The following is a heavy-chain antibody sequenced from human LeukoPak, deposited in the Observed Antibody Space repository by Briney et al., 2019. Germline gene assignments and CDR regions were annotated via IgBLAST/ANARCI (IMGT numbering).Heavy chain of an antibody. CDR3: AKDRDPYDYGPGSYYNGVFDY. CDR2: VSNRGGTT. Sequence: GGSLRLSCAASDFSFTNYAMSWVRQAPGKGLEWVSAVSNRGGTTYYADSVKGRFTISRDNSKNTLYLQMNSLRAEDTAVYYCAKDRDPYDYGPGSYYNGVFDYWGQGTLVTVSS. V-gene: IGHV3-23*01. J-gene: IGHJ4*02. CDR1: DFSFTNYA. D-gene: IGHD3-10*01.